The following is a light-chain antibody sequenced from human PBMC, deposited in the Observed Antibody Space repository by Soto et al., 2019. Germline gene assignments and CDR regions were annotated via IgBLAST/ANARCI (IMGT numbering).Light chain of an antibody. V-gene: IGKV3-15*01. Sequence: EIVMTQSPATLSVSPGERATLSCRASQSVSSNVAWYQQKPGQAPRLLIYGASTRATGIPARFSGSGSGTGFTLTISGLQSGDFAVYYCQQYNNWPPLTFGGGTKVEI. J-gene: IGKJ4*01. CDR2: GAS. CDR1: QSVSSN. CDR3: QQYNNWPPLT.